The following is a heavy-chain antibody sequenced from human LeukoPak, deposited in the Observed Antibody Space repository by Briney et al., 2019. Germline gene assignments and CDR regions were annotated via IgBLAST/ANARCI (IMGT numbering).Heavy chain of an antibody. CDR2: ISGSSSTI. D-gene: IGHD4-17*01. J-gene: IGHJ4*02. Sequence: PGGSLRLSCAASGFTFSSYSMNWVRQAPGKGLEWVSYISGSSSTIYYADSVKGRFTITRDNAKNYMFLQMNSLIAEDTAVYYCARQRAGFTVTTSDYWGQGTLVTVSS. CDR3: ARQRAGFTVTTSDY. CDR1: GFTFSSYS. V-gene: IGHV3-48*01.